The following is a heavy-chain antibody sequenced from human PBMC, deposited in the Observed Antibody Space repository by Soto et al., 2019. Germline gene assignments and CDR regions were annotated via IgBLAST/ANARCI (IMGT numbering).Heavy chain of an antibody. J-gene: IGHJ4*02. Sequence: EVQLLESGGGLVQPGGSLRLSCAASGFTFSSYAMSWVRQAPGKGLEWVSTISSSGGSTYYADSVKGRFTISRDNSKNTLYLQMNSLRAEDTAVYYCAKGLTQTDFGVVILDWGQGTLVTVSS. V-gene: IGHV3-23*01. CDR3: AKGLTQTDFGVVILD. CDR2: ISSSGGST. CDR1: GFTFSSYA. D-gene: IGHD3-3*01.